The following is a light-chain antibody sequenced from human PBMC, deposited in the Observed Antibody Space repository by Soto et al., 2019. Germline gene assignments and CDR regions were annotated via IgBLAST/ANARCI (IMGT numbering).Light chain of an antibody. J-gene: IGKJ1*01. V-gene: IGKV1-27*01. CDR3: QNYFSTPRT. CDR1: QGISNY. Sequence: DIQMTQSPSSLSASVGDRAPLTCRASQGISNYLAWYQQKPGKVPKLLIYAASTLHSGVPSRFSGSGSGTDFTLTISSLQTEDVATYYCQNYFSTPRTFGQGTKVDIK. CDR2: AAS.